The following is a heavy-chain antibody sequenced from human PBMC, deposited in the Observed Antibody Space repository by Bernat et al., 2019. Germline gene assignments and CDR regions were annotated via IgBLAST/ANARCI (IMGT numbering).Heavy chain of an antibody. D-gene: IGHD2-15*01. CDR2: ISGSGGST. J-gene: IGHJ6*02. CDR3: AKGGYCSGGSCYPLEGMDV. V-gene: IGHV3-23*04. CDR1: GFTFSSYA. Sequence: EVQLVESGGGSVQPGGSLRLSCVASGFTFSSYAMSWVRQAPGKGLEWVSAISGSGGSTYYADSVKGRFTISRDNSKNTLYLQMNSLRAEDTAVYYCAKGGYCSGGSCYPLEGMDVWGQGTTVTVSS.